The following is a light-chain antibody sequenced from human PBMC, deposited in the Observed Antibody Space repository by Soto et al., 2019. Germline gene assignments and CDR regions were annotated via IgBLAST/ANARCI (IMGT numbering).Light chain of an antibody. Sequence: DIQMTQSPSSLSASVGDRVTITCQASQGISKFLNWYQQKPGKAPKLLIFDASDLETGVPSRFSGHRSGTDFSFTISSLQPEDIATYYCQQYDNYPLTVGGGTKVEVK. J-gene: IGKJ4*01. CDR3: QQYDNYPLT. V-gene: IGKV1-33*01. CDR2: DAS. CDR1: QGISKF.